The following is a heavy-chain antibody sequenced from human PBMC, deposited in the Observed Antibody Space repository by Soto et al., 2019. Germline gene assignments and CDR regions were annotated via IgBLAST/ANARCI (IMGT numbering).Heavy chain of an antibody. CDR3: ARDRGGYDYSYGIDV. Sequence: PSETLSLTCTVSGGSINSYYWSWIRQPPGKGLEWIGYIFYSGSTNYNPSLKSRVTISVDRSKSQFSLKLNSVTAADTAVYYCARDRGGYDYSYGIDVWGQGTTVTVSS. V-gene: IGHV4-59*01. D-gene: IGHD2-15*01. J-gene: IGHJ6*02. CDR2: IFYSGST. CDR1: GGSINSYY.